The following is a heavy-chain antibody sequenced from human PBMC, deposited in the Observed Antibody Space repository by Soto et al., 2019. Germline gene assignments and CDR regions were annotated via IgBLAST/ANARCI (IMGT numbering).Heavy chain of an antibody. CDR2: IYYSGST. CDR3: ARLLRSGSYYYDSSGYCY. CDR1: GGSISSSSYY. J-gene: IGHJ4*02. Sequence: KPSETLSLTCTVSGGSISSSSYYWGWIRQPPGKGLEWIGSIYYSGSTYYNPSLKSRVTISVDTSKNQFSLKLSSVTAADTAVYYCARLLRSGSYYYDSSGYCYWGQGTLVTVSS. D-gene: IGHD3-22*01. V-gene: IGHV4-39*01.